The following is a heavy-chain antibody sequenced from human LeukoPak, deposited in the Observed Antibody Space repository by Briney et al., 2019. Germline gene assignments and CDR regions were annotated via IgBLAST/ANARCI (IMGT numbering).Heavy chain of an antibody. CDR3: ARSSYSSSSSV. J-gene: IGHJ3*01. CDR1: GFPFYSYW. D-gene: IGHD6-6*01. Sequence: GGSLRLSCTASGFPFYSYWMTWVRQTPGKGLEWVASINSDGSEGYYADVVKGRFTISRDNAKNSLYLQINSLRAEDTAVYYCARSSYSSSSSVWGQGTMVTVSS. CDR2: INSDGSEG. V-gene: IGHV3-7*03.